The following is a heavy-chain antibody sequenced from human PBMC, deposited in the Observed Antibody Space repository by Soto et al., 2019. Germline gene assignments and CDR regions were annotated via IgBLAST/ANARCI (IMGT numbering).Heavy chain of an antibody. V-gene: IGHV4-34*01. J-gene: IGHJ4*02. CDR2: INHSGST. CDR1: GGSFSGYY. D-gene: IGHD5-18*01. CDR3: ARGRRGYSYGYLLY. Sequence: SETLSLTCAVYGGSFSGYYWSWIRQPPGKGLEWIGEINHSGSTNYNPSLKSRVTISVDTSKNQFSLKLSSVTAADTAVYYCARGRRGYSYGYLLYWGQGTLVTVS.